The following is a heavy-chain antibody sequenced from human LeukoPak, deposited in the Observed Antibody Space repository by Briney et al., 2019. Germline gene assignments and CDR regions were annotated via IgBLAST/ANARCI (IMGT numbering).Heavy chain of an antibody. CDR2: IYYSGST. J-gene: IGHJ6*03. CDR1: GGSISSYY. V-gene: IGHV4-59*01. CDR3: ARGYCSGGSCYSYYYYNYMDV. D-gene: IGHD2-15*01. Sequence: SETLSLTCTVSGGSISSYYWSWIRQPPGKGLEWIGYIYYSGSTNYNPSLKSRVTISVDTSKNQFSLKLSSVTAADTAVYYCARGYCSGGSCYSYYYYNYMDVWGKGTTATVSS.